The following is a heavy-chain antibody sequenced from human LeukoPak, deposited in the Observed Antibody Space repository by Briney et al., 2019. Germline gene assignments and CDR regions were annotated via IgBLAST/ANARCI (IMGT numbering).Heavy chain of an antibody. J-gene: IGHJ4*02. D-gene: IGHD6-13*01. CDR1: GFTFSSSA. V-gene: IGHV3-23*01. Sequence: GGSLRLSCAASGFTFSSSAMSWVRQAPGRGLEWVSTISGTVGSTYYADSVKGRFTISRDNSKNTLYLQMNSLRAEDTAVYYCAKDVAAAGSRCFDYWGQGTLVTVSS. CDR3: AKDVAAAGSRCFDY. CDR2: ISGTVGST.